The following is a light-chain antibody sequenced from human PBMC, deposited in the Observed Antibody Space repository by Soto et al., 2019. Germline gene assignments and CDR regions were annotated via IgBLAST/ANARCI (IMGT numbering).Light chain of an antibody. CDR3: QVWDDSNDHDV. CDR2: YDG. J-gene: IGLJ1*01. CDR1: NIESKS. V-gene: IGLV3-21*04. Sequence: SYELTQPPSVSVAPGKTARLTCGGNNIESKSVHWYQQKPGQAPVLVIYYDGDRPSGIPERFSGSNSGNTATLTISRVDAGDEGDYYCQVWDDSNDHDVFGIGTQLTVL.